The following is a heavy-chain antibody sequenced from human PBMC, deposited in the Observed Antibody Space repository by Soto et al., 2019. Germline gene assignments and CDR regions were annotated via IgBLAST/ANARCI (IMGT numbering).Heavy chain of an antibody. CDR3: ARTDSRPQDFDY. D-gene: IGHD6-13*01. CDR1: GYTFTSDG. J-gene: IGHJ4*02. V-gene: IGHV1-18*01. CDR2: INPYNGNT. Sequence: QVQLVQSGAEVKKPGASVKVSCKASGYTFTSDGITWVRQAPGQGLEWMGWINPYNGNTNYAQKLQGRVTMTTYTSTSTAYMELRSLRSDDTAVYYCARTDSRPQDFDYWGQGTLVSVSS.